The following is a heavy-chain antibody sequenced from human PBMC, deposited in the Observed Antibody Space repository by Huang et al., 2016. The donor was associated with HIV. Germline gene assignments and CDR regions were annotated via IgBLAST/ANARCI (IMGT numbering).Heavy chain of an antibody. D-gene: IGHD4-17*01. Sequence: DSVRGRLTISRDNSENTLSLQLNSLRVEDTAVYYCARDRDYGDAGWTFDVWGQGTMVTVSS. CDR3: ARDRDYGDAGWTFDV. J-gene: IGHJ3*01. V-gene: IGHV3-30*01.